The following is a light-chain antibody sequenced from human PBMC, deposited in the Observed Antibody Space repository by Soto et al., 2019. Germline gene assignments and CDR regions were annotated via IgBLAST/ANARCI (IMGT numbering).Light chain of an antibody. CDR2: DAS. Sequence: EIVLTQSPATLSLSPGERATLSCRASQSVSSYLAWYQQKPGQAPRLLIYDASNRATGIPARFSGSGSGTDFTLTISSLESADSVVYYYQPRSNRPPAFGQGTNLEIK. CDR3: QPRSNRPPA. V-gene: IGKV3-11*01. J-gene: IGKJ2*01. CDR1: QSVSSY.